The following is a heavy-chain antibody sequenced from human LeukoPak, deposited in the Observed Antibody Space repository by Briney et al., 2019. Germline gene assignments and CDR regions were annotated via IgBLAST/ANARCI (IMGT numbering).Heavy chain of an antibody. Sequence: PGGSLRLSCAASGFTFSDYYMTWIRQAPGKGLEWVLYIGGRGTTIYYADSVKGRFTISRDNAKNSLYLQMNSLRAEDTAVYYCARDIRAAVLRYFDWFNGMDVWGQGTTVTVSS. D-gene: IGHD3-9*01. V-gene: IGHV3-11*01. CDR2: IGGRGTTI. J-gene: IGHJ6*02. CDR3: ARDIRAAVLRYFDWFNGMDV. CDR1: GFTFSDYY.